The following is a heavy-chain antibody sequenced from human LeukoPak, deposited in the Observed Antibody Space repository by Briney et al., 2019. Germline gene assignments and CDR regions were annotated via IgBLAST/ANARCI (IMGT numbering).Heavy chain of an antibody. CDR1: GFTFSSYA. Sequence: GGSLRLSCAASGFTFSSYAMHWVRQAPGKGLEWVAVISYDGSNKYYADSVKGRFTISRDNSKNTLYLQMNSLRAEDTAVYYCARDGPDYGDYGDYWGQGTLVTVSS. CDR3: ARDGPDYGDYGDY. J-gene: IGHJ4*02. V-gene: IGHV3-30*04. CDR2: ISYDGSNK. D-gene: IGHD4-17*01.